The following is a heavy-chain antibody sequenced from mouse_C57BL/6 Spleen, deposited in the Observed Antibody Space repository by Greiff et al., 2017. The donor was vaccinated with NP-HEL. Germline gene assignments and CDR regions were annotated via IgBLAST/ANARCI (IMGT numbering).Heavy chain of an antibody. CDR3: AREGLHTRDWYFDV. D-gene: IGHD2-4*01. J-gene: IGHJ1*03. V-gene: IGHV5-4*01. CDR1: GFTFSSYA. Sequence: EVHLVESGGGLVKPGGSLKLSCAASGFTFSSYAMSWVRQTPEKRLEWVATISDGGSYTYYPDNVKGRFTISRDNAKNNLYLQMSHLKSEDTAMYYCAREGLHTRDWYFDVWGTGTTVTVSS. CDR2: ISDGGSYT.